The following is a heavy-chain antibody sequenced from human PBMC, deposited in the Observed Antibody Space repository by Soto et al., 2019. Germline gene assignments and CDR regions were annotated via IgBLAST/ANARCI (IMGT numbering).Heavy chain of an antibody. CDR2: ISSSSSTI. J-gene: IGHJ6*03. CDR3: ARDASATYYDFWSGYLDV. Sequence: EVQLVESGGGLVQPGGSLRLSCAASGFTFSSYSMNWVRQAPGKGLEWVSYISSSSSTIYYADSVKGRFTISRDNAKNSLYLQMNSLRAEYTAVYYCARDASATYYDFWSGYLDVWGKGTTVTVSS. CDR1: GFTFSSYS. V-gene: IGHV3-48*01. D-gene: IGHD3-3*01.